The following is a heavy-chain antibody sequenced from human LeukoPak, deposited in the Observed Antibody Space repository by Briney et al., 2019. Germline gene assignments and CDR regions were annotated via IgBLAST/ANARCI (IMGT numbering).Heavy chain of an antibody. Sequence: SVKVSCTASGGTFSTYGITWVRQAPGQGLEWMGRIIPILGTANYAQKFQGRVTITADKFTSTAYMEVSSLRSEDTAVYYCARTNYYDSSGYQGAGTYYYGMDVWGQGTTVTVS. D-gene: IGHD3-22*01. CDR1: GGTFSTYG. CDR2: IIPILGTA. V-gene: IGHV1-69*04. CDR3: ARTNYYDSSGYQGAGTYYYGMDV. J-gene: IGHJ6*02.